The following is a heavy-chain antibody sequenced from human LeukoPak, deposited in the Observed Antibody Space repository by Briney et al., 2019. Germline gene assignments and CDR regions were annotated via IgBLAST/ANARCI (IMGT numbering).Heavy chain of an antibody. Sequence: PGGSLRLSCAASRFAFNSYAMNWVRQAPGKGLEWVSGISGSGDNTSYADSVKGRFTISRDNSKNTLYLQMNSLRAEDTAVYYCAKDVRYYGSGREDYFDYWGQGTLVTVSS. D-gene: IGHD3-10*01. J-gene: IGHJ4*02. CDR2: ISGSGDNT. V-gene: IGHV3-23*01. CDR1: RFAFNSYA. CDR3: AKDVRYYGSGREDYFDY.